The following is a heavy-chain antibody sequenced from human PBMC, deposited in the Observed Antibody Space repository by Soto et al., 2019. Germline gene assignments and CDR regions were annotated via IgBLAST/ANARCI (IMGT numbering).Heavy chain of an antibody. D-gene: IGHD1-26*01. Sequence: EVQLVESGGGLVKPGGSLRLSCAASGFIFSTYNMNWVRQAPGKGLEWVSSISSSSNFMYYVDSVTGRVTISRDNAKNSLYLQMNSLRAEDTAVYYCAKAESGSYSIDSWGQGTLVTVSS. CDR2: ISSSSNFM. CDR1: GFIFSTYN. CDR3: AKAESGSYSIDS. J-gene: IGHJ4*02. V-gene: IGHV3-21*01.